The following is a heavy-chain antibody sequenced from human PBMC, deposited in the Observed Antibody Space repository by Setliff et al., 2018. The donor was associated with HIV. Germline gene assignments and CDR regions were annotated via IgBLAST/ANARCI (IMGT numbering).Heavy chain of an antibody. CDR1: GITVSSNY. J-gene: IGHJ3*02. CDR3: VKGLTGFPRDAFDM. V-gene: IGHV3-53*01. Sequence: GGSLRLSCVASGITVSSNYMSWVRQAPGKGLEWVSVIYSGGSTYYAVSVKGRFTISRDNSKNTLYLQMNSLRAEDTAVYHCVKGLTGFPRDAFDMWGQGTMVTVSS. CDR2: IYSGGST. D-gene: IGHD3-10*01.